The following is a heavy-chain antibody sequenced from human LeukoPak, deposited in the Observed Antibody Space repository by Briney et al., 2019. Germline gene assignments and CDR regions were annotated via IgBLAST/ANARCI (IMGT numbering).Heavy chain of an antibody. V-gene: IGHV4-39*01. Sequence: PSETLSLTCTVSGVSISSSSYYWGWIRQPPGKGLEWIGSIYYSGSTYYNPSLKSRVTISVDTSKNQFSLKLSSVTAADTAVYYCAGIIDYSKSSYGMDVWGQGTTVTVSS. D-gene: IGHD4-11*01. CDR1: GVSISSSSYY. CDR2: IYYSGST. CDR3: AGIIDYSKSSYGMDV. J-gene: IGHJ6*02.